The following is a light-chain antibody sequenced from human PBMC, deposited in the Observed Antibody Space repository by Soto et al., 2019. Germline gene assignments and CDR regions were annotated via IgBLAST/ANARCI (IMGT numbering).Light chain of an antibody. CDR1: QTISSW. Sequence: DIQMTQSPSTLSGSLGDRVTITWRASQTISSWLAWYQQKPGKAPKLLIYKASTLKSGVPSRFSGSASGTECTLTISSLKTDDGTTYYGQHSNSYSEAFCQGTKVDNK. CDR2: KAS. V-gene: IGKV1-5*03. J-gene: IGKJ1*01. CDR3: QHSNSYSEA.